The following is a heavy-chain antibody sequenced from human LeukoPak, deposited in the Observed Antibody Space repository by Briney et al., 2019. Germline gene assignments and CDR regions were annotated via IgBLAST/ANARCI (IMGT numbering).Heavy chain of an antibody. J-gene: IGHJ6*03. Sequence: SETLPLTCAVYGGSFSGYYWSWIRQPPGKGLEWIGEINHSGSTNYNPSLKSRITISVDTSKNQFSLKLSSVTAADTAVYYCARHPSIYYYYYYMDVWGKGTTVTVSS. V-gene: IGHV4-34*01. CDR3: ARHPSIYYYYYYMDV. CDR1: GGSFSGYY. CDR2: INHSGST.